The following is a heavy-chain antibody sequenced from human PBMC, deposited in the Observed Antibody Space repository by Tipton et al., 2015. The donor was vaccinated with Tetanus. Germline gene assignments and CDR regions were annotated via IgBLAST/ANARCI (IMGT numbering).Heavy chain of an antibody. V-gene: IGHV3-21*01. D-gene: IGHD6-25*01. CDR1: GYNFRNNG. CDR2: ISSTSRYI. Sequence: SLRLSCVASGYNFRNNGMHWVRQAPGRGLEWVSSISSTSRYIYYADSLEGRFTISRDNAKNSLSLQMNSLRTDDTAVYYCVSGSALGNWGQGTLVTVSS. CDR3: VSGSALGN. J-gene: IGHJ4*02.